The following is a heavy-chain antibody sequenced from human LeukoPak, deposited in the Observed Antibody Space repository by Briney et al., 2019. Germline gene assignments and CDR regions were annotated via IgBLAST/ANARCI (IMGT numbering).Heavy chain of an antibody. CDR1: GGSISSYY. Sequence: PSETLSLTCTVSGGSISSYYWSWIRQPPGKGLEWTGYIYYSGSTNYNPSLKSRVTISVDTSKNQFSLKLSSVTAADTAVYYCARGGTAAAGTPFDYWGQGTLVTVSS. V-gene: IGHV4-59*01. D-gene: IGHD6-13*01. CDR2: IYYSGST. J-gene: IGHJ4*02. CDR3: ARGGTAAAGTPFDY.